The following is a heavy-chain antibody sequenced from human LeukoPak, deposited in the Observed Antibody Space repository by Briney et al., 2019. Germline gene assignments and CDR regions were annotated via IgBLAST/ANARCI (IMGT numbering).Heavy chain of an antibody. CDR2: IYTGDST. CDR3: VKALTDDAFDI. CDR1: GFTVSSNY. J-gene: IGHJ3*02. Sequence: PGGSLRLSCAPSGFTVSSNYMNWVRQAPGKGLEWVSLIYTGDSTYYADSVKGRFTISRDNSKNTLYLQMSSLRPEDTAVYYCVKALTDDAFDIWGQGTMVTVSS. V-gene: IGHV3-53*05.